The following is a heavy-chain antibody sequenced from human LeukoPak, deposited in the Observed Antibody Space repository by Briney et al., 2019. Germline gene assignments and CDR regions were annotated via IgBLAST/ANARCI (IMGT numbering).Heavy chain of an antibody. CDR2: MNPNSGNT. CDR3: ARDGSGYYFYYCYYGMDV. J-gene: IGHJ6*02. CDR1: GYTFTSYD. D-gene: IGHD3-22*01. V-gene: IGHV1-8*01. Sequence: ASVKVSCKASGYTFTSYDINWVRQATGQGLEWMGWMNPNSGNTGYAQKFQGRVTMTRNTSISTAYMELSSLRSEDTAVYYCARDGSGYYFYYCYYGMDVWGQGTTVTVSS.